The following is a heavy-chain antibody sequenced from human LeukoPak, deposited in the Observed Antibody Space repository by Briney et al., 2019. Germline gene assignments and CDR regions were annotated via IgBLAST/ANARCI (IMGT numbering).Heavy chain of an antibody. Sequence: GGSLRLSCAASGFTFSSYSMNWVRQAPGKGLEWVSYISSSSSTIYYADSVKGRFTISRDNAKNSLYLQMNSLRAEDTAVHYCAREHSSGYYMDVWGKGTTVTVSS. CDR1: GFTFSSYS. CDR2: ISSSSSTI. CDR3: AREHSSGYYMDV. J-gene: IGHJ6*03. V-gene: IGHV3-48*01. D-gene: IGHD6-19*01.